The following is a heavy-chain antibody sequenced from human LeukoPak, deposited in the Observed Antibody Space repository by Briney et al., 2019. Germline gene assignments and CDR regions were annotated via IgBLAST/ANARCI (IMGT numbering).Heavy chain of an antibody. CDR2: IGTSSTTI. V-gene: IGHV3-48*01. Sequence: PGGSLRLSCAASGFTFSSYAMSWVRQAPGKGLEWVSNIGTSSTTIYYADSVKGRFTISRDNAKNSLYLQMNSLRADDTAVYYCARFAAGGSYYYYMDVWGKGTTATVSS. CDR3: ARFAAGGSYYYYMDV. J-gene: IGHJ6*03. CDR1: GFTFSSYA. D-gene: IGHD6-25*01.